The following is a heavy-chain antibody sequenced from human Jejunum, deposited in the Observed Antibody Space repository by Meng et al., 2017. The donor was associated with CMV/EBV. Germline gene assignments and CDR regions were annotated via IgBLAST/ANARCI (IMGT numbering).Heavy chain of an antibody. CDR3: ALAYILPPSFSPLLSP. V-gene: IGHV3-74*01. D-gene: IGHD3-16*01. Sequence: EVQLVESGGGLVQPGGSLRLSCAASGFTFSNYWMHWVRQIPGKGLEWVSRSNTDGTYLASADSVISRFTISSNNAKNTLDLQMNSLRAEDSAVYFSALAYILPPSFSPLLSPWGQGTLVTVSS. CDR2: SNTDGTYL. CDR1: GFTFSNYW. J-gene: IGHJ5*02.